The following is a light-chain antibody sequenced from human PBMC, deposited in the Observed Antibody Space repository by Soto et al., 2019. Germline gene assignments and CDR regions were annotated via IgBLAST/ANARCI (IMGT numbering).Light chain of an antibody. J-gene: IGLJ2*01. CDR1: SSDVGGYSF. Sequence: QSALTQPPSASGSPGQSVTISCTGTSSDVGGYSFVSWYQQRPGKAPKLMIYDVTKRPSGVPDRFSASKSGNTASLTVSGLQAADEADYFCSSYAGSNKYVVFGGGTKVTVL. V-gene: IGLV2-8*01. CDR3: SSYAGSNKYVV. CDR2: DVT.